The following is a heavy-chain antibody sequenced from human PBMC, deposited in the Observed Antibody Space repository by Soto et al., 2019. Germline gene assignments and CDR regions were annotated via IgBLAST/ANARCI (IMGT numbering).Heavy chain of an antibody. CDR2: ISSSGSTT. V-gene: IGHV3-48*03. J-gene: IGHJ4*02. D-gene: IGHD5-18*01. Sequence: GSLRLSCAASGFTFSSYEMNWVRQAPGKGLEWVSYISSSGSTTYYADSVKGRFTISRDNAKNSLYLQMNSLRAEDTAVYYCASLVDTAMVTDVTDYWGQGTLVTVSS. CDR1: GFTFSSYE. CDR3: ASLVDTAMVTDVTDY.